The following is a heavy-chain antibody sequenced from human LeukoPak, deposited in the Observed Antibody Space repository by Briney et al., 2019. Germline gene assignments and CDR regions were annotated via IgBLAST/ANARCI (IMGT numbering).Heavy chain of an antibody. J-gene: IGHJ4*02. CDR2: IYYSGST. D-gene: IGHD3-22*01. CDR3: ARESLLRALDY. V-gene: IGHV4-39*07. Sequence: SETLSLTCTVSGGSISSSSYYWGWIHQPPGKGLEWIGSIYYSGSTNYNPSLKSRVTISVDTSKNQFSLKLSSVTAADTAVYYCARESLLRALDYWGQGTLVTVSS. CDR1: GGSISSSSYY.